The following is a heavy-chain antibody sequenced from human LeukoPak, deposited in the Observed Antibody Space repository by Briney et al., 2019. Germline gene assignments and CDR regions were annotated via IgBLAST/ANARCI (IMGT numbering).Heavy chain of an antibody. CDR3: ARVIVFRGYMDV. CDR1: GFTFSSYN. D-gene: IGHD1-26*01. Sequence: GGSLRPSCAASGFTFSSYNMNWVRQAPGTGLEWVSYISSSSSYIYYADSVKGRFTISRDNAKNSLYLQMNSLRAEDTAVYYCARVIVFRGYMDVWGKGTTVTVSS. J-gene: IGHJ6*03. V-gene: IGHV3-21*01. CDR2: ISSSSSYI.